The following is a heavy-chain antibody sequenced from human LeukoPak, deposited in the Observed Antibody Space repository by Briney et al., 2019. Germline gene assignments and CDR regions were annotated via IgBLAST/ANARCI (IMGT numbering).Heavy chain of an antibody. CDR3: ARDRVIAAAGTSLRWFDP. Sequence: SETLSLTCTVSGDSINNYYWSWIRQPPGKGLEWIGYIYYSGSTNYNPSLKSRVTISVDTSKKQFSLKLSSMTAADTAVYYCARDRVIAAAGTSLRWFDPWGQGTLVTVSS. V-gene: IGHV4-59*12. J-gene: IGHJ5*02. CDR2: IYYSGST. CDR1: GDSINNYY. D-gene: IGHD6-13*01.